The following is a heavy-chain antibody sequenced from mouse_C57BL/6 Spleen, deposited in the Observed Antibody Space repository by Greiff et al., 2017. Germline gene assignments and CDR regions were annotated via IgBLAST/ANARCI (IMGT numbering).Heavy chain of an antibody. CDR2: IHPNSGST. CDR1: GYTFTSYW. J-gene: IGHJ2*01. V-gene: IGHV1-64*01. CDR3: ARRDDYEYYFDY. Sequence: QVQLQQPGAELVKPGASVKLSCKASGYTFTSYWMHWVKQRPGQGLEWIGMIHPNSGSTNYNEKFKSKATLTVDKSSSTAYMQLSSLTSEDSAVYYCARRDDYEYYFDYWGQGTTLTVSS. D-gene: IGHD2-4*01.